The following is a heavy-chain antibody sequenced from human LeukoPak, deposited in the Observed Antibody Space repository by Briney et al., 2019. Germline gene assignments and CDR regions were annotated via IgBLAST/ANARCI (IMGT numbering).Heavy chain of an antibody. CDR1: GFTFSSYA. D-gene: IGHD6-13*01. CDR3: AKDRSPDEAAAAYFDY. Sequence: GGSLRLSCAASGFTFSSYAMSWVRQAPGKGLEWVSAISGSGGSTYYADSVKGRFTIYRDNSKNTLYLQMNSLRAEDTAVYYCAKDRSPDEAAAAYFDYWGQGTLVTVSS. J-gene: IGHJ4*02. CDR2: ISGSGGST. V-gene: IGHV3-23*01.